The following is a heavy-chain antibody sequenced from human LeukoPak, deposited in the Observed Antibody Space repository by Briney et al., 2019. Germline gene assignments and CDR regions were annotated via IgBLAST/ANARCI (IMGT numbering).Heavy chain of an antibody. V-gene: IGHV1-69*06. CDR3: ARGDCSGGSCYPTFDAFDI. J-gene: IGHJ3*02. Sequence: ASVKVSCKASGGTFSSYAISWVRQAPGQGLEWMGRIIPIFGTANYAQKFQGRVTITADKSTSTAYMELSSLRSEDTAVYYCARGDCSGGSCYPTFDAFDIWGQGTMVTVSS. D-gene: IGHD2-15*01. CDR2: IIPIFGTA. CDR1: GGTFSSYA.